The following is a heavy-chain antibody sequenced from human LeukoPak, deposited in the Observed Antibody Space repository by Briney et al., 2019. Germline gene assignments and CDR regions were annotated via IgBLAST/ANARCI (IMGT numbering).Heavy chain of an antibody. CDR2: ISSSSSYI. J-gene: IGHJ4*02. CDR1: GFTFSSYS. CDR3: ARDHGDYVIDY. Sequence: GGSLRLSCAASGFTFSSYSMNWVRQAPRKGLEWVSSISSSSSYIYYADSVKGRFTISRDNAKNSLYLQMNSLRAEDTAVYYCARDHGDYVIDYWGQGTLVTVSS. D-gene: IGHD4-17*01. V-gene: IGHV3-21*01.